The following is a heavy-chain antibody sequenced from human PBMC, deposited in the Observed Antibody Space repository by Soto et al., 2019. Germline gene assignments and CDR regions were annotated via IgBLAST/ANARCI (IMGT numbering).Heavy chain of an antibody. CDR1: GFTIRSSW. D-gene: IGHD3-10*01. CDR2: ISPDGSDI. CDR3: TSIQGVITKVDV. J-gene: IGHJ6*04. Sequence: EVQLVESGGGLVQPGGSLRLSCAASGFTIRSSWMYWVRQGPGKGLVWVSRISPDGSDITYADSVKGRFTISRDNAKNTLYLQMNSMRAEDTAVYYCTSIQGVITKVDVWGKGTTVTVSS. V-gene: IGHV3-74*03.